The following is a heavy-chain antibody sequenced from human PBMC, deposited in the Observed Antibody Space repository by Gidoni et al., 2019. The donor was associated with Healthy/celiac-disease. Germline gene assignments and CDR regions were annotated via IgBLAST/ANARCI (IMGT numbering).Heavy chain of an antibody. Sequence: EVQLVQSGAEVKKTGESLKISCKGYGYSFTSYWIGRVRQMPGKGLEWMGIIYPGDSDTRYSPAFQGQVTISADKSISTAYLQCSSLKASDTAMYYCARRPGLVVTEYYFDYWGQGTLVTVSS. CDR1: GYSFTSYW. V-gene: IGHV5-51*01. D-gene: IGHD3-9*01. CDR2: IYPGDSDT. J-gene: IGHJ4*02. CDR3: ARRPGLVVTEYYFDY.